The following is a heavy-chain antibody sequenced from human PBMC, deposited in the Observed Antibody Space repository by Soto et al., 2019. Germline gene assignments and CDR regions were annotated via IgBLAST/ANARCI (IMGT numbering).Heavy chain of an antibody. J-gene: IGHJ6*02. V-gene: IGHV4-34*01. D-gene: IGHD5-18*01. CDR2: INHSGST. Sequence: SETLSLTCAVYGGSFSGYYWSWIRQPPGKGLEWIGEINHSGSTNYNPSLKSRVTISVDTSKNQFSLKLSSVTAADTAVYYCARGGYSYGYGSPYDYYYGMDVRGQGTRVTVSS. CDR3: ARGGYSYGYGSPYDYYYGMDV. CDR1: GGSFSGYY.